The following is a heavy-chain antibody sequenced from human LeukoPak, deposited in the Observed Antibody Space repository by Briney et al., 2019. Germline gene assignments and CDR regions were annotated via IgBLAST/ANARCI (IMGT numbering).Heavy chain of an antibody. CDR2: ISGGGDRT. CDR1: GVTFSSYA. D-gene: IGHD3-22*01. V-gene: IGHV3-23*01. J-gene: IGHJ4*02. CDR3: AKVLSSGYYYDC. Sequence: GGSLRLSCAASGVTFSSYAMSCVRQAPGKALEWVSGISGGGDRTHYGDSVKGRFTVSRDNSKNTLYLQMDGLRAEDTAIYYCAKVLSSGYYYDCWGQGTLVTVSS.